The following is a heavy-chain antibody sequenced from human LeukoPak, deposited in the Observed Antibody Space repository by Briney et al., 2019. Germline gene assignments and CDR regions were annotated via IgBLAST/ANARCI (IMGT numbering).Heavy chain of an antibody. CDR2: ISAYNGNT. CDR3: ARDPYHRYCSSTSCYDNWFDP. V-gene: IGHV1-18*01. D-gene: IGHD2-2*01. CDR1: GYTFTSYG. Sequence: ASVKVSCKASGYTFTSYGISWVRQAPGQGLEWMGWISAYNGNTNHAQKLQGRVTMTTDTSTNTAYMELRNLRSDDTAVYYCARDPYHRYCSSTSCYDNWFDPWGQGTLVTVSS. J-gene: IGHJ5*02.